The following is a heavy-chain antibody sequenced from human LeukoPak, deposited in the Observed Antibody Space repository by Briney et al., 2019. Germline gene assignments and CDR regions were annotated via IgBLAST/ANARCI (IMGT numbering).Heavy chain of an antibody. Sequence: GGSLRLSCAASGFTFSSYSMNWVRQAPGKGLEWVSTVNDRGTGTYYADSVKGQFTISRDNSKNTLSLQMISLRAEDTALYYCAKGLKTAVGPYMGYHYYMDVWGKGTTVTVSS. CDR3: AKGLKTAVGPYMGYHYYMDV. V-gene: IGHV3-23*01. CDR1: GFTFSSYS. J-gene: IGHJ6*03. D-gene: IGHD5-18*01. CDR2: VNDRGTGT.